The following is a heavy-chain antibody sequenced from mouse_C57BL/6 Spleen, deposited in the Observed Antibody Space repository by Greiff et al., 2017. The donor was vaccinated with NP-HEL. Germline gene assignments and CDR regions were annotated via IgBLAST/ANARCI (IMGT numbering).Heavy chain of an antibody. J-gene: IGHJ3*01. Sequence: QVQLQQPGAELVMPGASVKLSCKASGYTFTSYWMHWVKQRPGQGLEWIGEIDPSDSYTNYNQKFKGKSTLTVDKSSSTAYMQLSSLTSEDSAVYYCARRGITTVVDYWGQGTLVTVSA. CDR1: GYTFTSYW. V-gene: IGHV1-69*01. CDR2: IDPSDSYT. D-gene: IGHD1-1*01. CDR3: ARRGITTVVDY.